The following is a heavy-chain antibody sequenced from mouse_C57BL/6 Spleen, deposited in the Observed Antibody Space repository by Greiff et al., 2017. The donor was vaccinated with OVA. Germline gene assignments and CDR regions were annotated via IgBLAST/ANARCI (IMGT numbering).Heavy chain of an antibody. CDR3: ARNYYAMDY. CDR1: GYTFTDYY. CDR2: INPNNGGT. J-gene: IGHJ4*01. Sequence: VQLQQSGPELVKPGASVKISCKASGYTFTDYYMNWVKQSHGKSLEWIGDINPNNGGTSYNQKFKGKATLTVDKSSSTAYMELRSLTSEDSAVXYCARNYYAMDYWGQGTTVTVSS. V-gene: IGHV1-26*01.